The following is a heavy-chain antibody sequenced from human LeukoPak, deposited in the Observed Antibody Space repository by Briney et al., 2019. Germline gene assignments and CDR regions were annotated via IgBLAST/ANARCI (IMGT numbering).Heavy chain of an antibody. CDR1: GYIFTTYA. J-gene: IGHJ4*02. CDR3: ARAPYYYDSSGYYS. D-gene: IGHD3-22*01. V-gene: IGHV1-3*01. CDR2: INAGNGNT. Sequence: ASVKVSCKASGYIFTTYAMHWVRQAPGQRLEWMGWINAGNGNTKYSQKFQGRVTITRDTSASTAYMELSSLRSEDTAVYYCARAPYYYDSSGYYSWGQGTLVTVSS.